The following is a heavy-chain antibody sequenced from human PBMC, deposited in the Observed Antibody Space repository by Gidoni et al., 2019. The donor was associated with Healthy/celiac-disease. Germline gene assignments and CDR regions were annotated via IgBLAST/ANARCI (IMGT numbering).Heavy chain of an antibody. D-gene: IGHD3-10*01. CDR2: ISGSGGST. Sequence: EVQLLESGGGLVQPGGSLRLSCAASGFTFSSYAMGWVRQAPGKGLEWVSAISGSGGSTYYADSVKGRFTISRDNSKNTLYLQMNSLRAEDTAVYYCAKVGAMVRGVIAVWYGMDVWGQGTTVTVSS. J-gene: IGHJ6*02. V-gene: IGHV3-23*01. CDR3: AKVGAMVRGVIAVWYGMDV. CDR1: GFTFSSYA.